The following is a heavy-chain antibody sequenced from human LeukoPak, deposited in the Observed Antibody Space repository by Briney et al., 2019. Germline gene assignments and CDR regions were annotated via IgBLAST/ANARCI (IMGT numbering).Heavy chain of an antibody. Sequence: SETLSLTCTVSGGSISSSSYYWGWIRQPPGKGLEWIGSIYYSGSTYYNPSLKSRVTISVDTSKNQFSLKLSSVTAADMAVYYCARDLSSGSYPLFDYWGQGTLVTVSS. CDR3: ARDLSSGSYPLFDY. CDR1: GGSISSSSYY. CDR2: IYYSGST. D-gene: IGHD1-26*01. J-gene: IGHJ4*02. V-gene: IGHV4-39*07.